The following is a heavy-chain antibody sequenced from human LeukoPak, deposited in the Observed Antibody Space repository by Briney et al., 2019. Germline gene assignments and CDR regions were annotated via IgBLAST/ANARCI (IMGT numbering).Heavy chain of an antibody. CDR2: IIPIFGTA. CDR3: AREGGSGSYMDYYFDY. CDR1: GGTFSSYA. D-gene: IGHD3-10*01. Sequence: SVKVFCKASGGTFSSYAISWVRQAPGQGLEWMGGIIPIFGTANYAQKFQGRVTITADESTSTAYMELSSLRSEDTAVYYCAREGGSGSYMDYYFDYWGQGTLVTVSS. J-gene: IGHJ4*02. V-gene: IGHV1-69*01.